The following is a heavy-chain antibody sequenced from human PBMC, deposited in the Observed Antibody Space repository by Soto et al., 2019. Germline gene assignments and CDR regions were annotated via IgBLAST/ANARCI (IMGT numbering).Heavy chain of an antibody. CDR1: GFNFSNYA. CDR3: AKDRRAGGNSAFYFDF. D-gene: IGHD3-16*01. CDR2: ISATGGGT. Sequence: GGSLRLSCAASGFNFSNYAMSWVRQSPGKGLEWVSLISATGGGTYYADSVKGRFTISRDNSHNTLYLQVHSLTAEDTAVYYCAKDRRAGGNSAFYFDFWGQGAQVTVSS. J-gene: IGHJ4*02. V-gene: IGHV3-23*01.